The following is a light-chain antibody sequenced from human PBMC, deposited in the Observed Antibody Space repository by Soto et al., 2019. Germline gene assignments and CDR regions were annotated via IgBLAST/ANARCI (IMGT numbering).Light chain of an antibody. CDR1: SSDVGVYNL. J-gene: IGLJ2*01. Sequence: QSVLTQPASVSGSPGQSITISCTGTSSDVGVYNLVSWYQQHPGKVPKLIIYEGSKRPSGVSNRFSGSKSGNTASLTISGLQAEDEADYYCCSDAGSSTFVFGGGTKVTVL. V-gene: IGLV2-23*03. CDR2: EGS. CDR3: CSDAGSSTFV.